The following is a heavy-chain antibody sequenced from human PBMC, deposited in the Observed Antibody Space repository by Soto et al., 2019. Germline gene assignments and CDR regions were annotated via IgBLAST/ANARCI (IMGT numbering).Heavy chain of an antibody. D-gene: IGHD7-27*01. CDR1: GYTFTSYD. CDR2: MNPNSGNT. CDR3: ARGPRNWGVDY. V-gene: IGHV1-8*01. J-gene: IGHJ4*02. Sequence: QVQLVQSGAEVKKPGASVKVSCKAAGYTFTSYDINWMRQATGQGFEWMGWMNPNSGNTGYAQKFQGRVTMTRDTHISTAFMELSDLRSEDTAVYYCARGPRNWGVDYWGQGTLVNVSS.